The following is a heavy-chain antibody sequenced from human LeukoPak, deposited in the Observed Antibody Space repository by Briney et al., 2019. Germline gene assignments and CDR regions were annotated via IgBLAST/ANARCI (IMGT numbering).Heavy chain of an antibody. CDR2: IYYSGST. CDR3: ARHFSPSWGVRNLETPSDY. V-gene: IGHV4-39*01. Sequence: PSETLSLTCTVSGGSISSSSYYWGWIRQPPGKGLEWIGSIYYSGSTYYNPSLKSRVTISVDTSKNQFSLKLSSVTAADTAVYYCARHFSPSWGVRNLETPSDYWGQGTLVTVSS. CDR1: GGSISSSSYY. D-gene: IGHD3-16*01. J-gene: IGHJ4*02.